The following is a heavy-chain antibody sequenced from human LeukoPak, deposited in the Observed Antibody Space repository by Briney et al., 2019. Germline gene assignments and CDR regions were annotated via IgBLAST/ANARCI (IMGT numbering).Heavy chain of an antibody. CDR1: GGSISNYY. J-gene: IGHJ6*02. D-gene: IGHD3-10*01. V-gene: IGHV4-4*07. Sequence: PSETLSLTCSVSGGSISNYYWSWIRQSAGKGLEWIGRFYPSGNTMYDPSLTSRVTMSVDTSQNQFSLNLNSVTAAGTAVYYCVRAGTYGVRAVISPDVWGQGTTVTVSS. CDR2: FYPSGNT. CDR3: VRAGTYGVRAVISPDV.